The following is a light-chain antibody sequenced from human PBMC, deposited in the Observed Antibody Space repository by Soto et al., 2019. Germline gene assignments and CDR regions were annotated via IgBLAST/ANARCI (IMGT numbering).Light chain of an antibody. CDR1: QSISNW. CDR3: QQYYHYSPYT. CDR2: DAS. J-gene: IGKJ2*01. V-gene: IGKV1-5*01. Sequence: DIQMTQSPSTLSASVEDRVTITCRASQSISNWLAWYQQRPGKAPNLLIYDASTLESGVPSRFSGSGSGTEFTLTISSLQPDDFATYYCQQYYHYSPYTFGQGTKLDIK.